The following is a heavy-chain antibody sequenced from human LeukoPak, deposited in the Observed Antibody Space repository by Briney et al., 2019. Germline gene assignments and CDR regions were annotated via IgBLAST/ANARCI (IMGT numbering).Heavy chain of an antibody. CDR2: SSSSSSYI. CDR1: GFTFSSYS. J-gene: IGHJ4*02. CDR3: ARRGWQWLSPLDY. Sequence: GGSLRLSCAASGFTFSSYSMNWVRQAPGKGLEWVSSSSSSSSYIYYADSVKGRFTISRDNAKNSLYLQMNSLRAEDTAVYYCARRGWQWLSPLDYWGQGTLVTVSS. D-gene: IGHD6-19*01. V-gene: IGHV3-21*01.